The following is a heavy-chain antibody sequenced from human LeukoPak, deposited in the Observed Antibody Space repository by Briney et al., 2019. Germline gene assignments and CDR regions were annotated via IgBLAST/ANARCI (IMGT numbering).Heavy chain of an antibody. J-gene: IGHJ4*02. CDR1: GGSLSGYY. D-gene: IGHD5-12*01. Sequence: WETLSLTSAVYGGSLSGYYWSWIRQPPGKGLEWIGEINHSGSTNYNPPLKSRVTISVDTSKNQFSLKLSSVTAADTAVYYCARGGYIGDIVATIAFDYWGQGTLVTVSS. CDR3: ARGGYIGDIVATIAFDY. CDR2: INHSGST. V-gene: IGHV4-34*01.